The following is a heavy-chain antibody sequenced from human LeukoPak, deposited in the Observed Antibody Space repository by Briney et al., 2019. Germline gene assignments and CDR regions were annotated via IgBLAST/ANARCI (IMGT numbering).Heavy chain of an antibody. D-gene: IGHD6-19*01. CDR2: MNPNSGNT. J-gene: IGHJ6*02. CDR1: GYTFTSYD. V-gene: IGHV1-8*01. CDR3: ARDGSSGWYGLGYYYYGMDV. Sequence: ASVKVSCKASGYTFTSYDINWVRQATGQGLEWMGWMNPNSGNTGYAQKFQGRVPMTRNTSISTAYMELSSLRSEDTAVYYCARDGSSGWYGLGYYYYGMDVWGQGTTVTVSS.